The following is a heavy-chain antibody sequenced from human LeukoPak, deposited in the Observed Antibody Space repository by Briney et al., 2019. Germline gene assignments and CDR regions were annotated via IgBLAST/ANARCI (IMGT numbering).Heavy chain of an antibody. CDR1: GFTFSDYY. D-gene: IGHD3-22*01. J-gene: IGHJ6*03. V-gene: IGHV3-7*01. Sequence: PGGSLGLSCAASGFTFSDYYMSWIRQAPGKGLEWVANIKQDGSEKYYVDSVKGRFTISRDNAKNSLYLQMNSLRAEDTAVYYCARGQYYYDSSGYYYYYYYYMDVWGQGTSVTVSS. CDR3: ARGQYYYDSSGYYYYYYYYMDV. CDR2: IKQDGSEK.